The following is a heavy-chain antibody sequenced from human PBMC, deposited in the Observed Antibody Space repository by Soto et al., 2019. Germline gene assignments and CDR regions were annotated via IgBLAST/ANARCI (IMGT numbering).Heavy chain of an antibody. J-gene: IGHJ5*02. Sequence: QVQLVQSGAEVKKPGSSVKVSCKASGGTFSSYTISWVRQAPGQGLEWMGRIIPILGIANYAQKFQGRVTLTADKSTSTAYMELSSLRSEDTAVYYCASDHGYPGFTAPWGQGTLVTVSS. CDR2: IIPILGIA. D-gene: IGHD5-18*01. CDR3: ASDHGYPGFTAP. CDR1: GGTFSSYT. V-gene: IGHV1-69*02.